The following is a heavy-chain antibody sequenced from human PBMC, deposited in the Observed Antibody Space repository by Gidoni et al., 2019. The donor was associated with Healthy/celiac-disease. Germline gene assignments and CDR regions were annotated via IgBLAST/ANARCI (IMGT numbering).Heavy chain of an antibody. J-gene: IGHJ4*02. CDR1: GFTFSSYA. CDR3: ARPPPCGGDCDSLINY. Sequence: QVQLVESGGGVVQPGRSLRLSCAASGFTFSSYAMHWVRQAPGKGLEWVAVISYDGSNKYYADSVKGRFTISRDNSKNTLYLQMNSLRAEDTAVYYCARPPPCGGDCDSLINYWGQGTLVTVSS. D-gene: IGHD2-21*01. V-gene: IGHV3-30*04. CDR2: ISYDGSNK.